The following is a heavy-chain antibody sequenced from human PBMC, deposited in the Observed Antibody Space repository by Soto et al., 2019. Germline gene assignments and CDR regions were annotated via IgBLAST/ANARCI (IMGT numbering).Heavy chain of an antibody. CDR1: GFTFSSYS. CDR3: ARDSPPIDY. V-gene: IGHV3-48*01. CDR2: ISSSSSTI. Sequence: EVQLVESGGGLVQPGGSLRLSCAASGFTFSSYSMNWVRQAPGKGLEWVSYISSSSSTIYYADSVKGRFTISRDTAKNSLYLQMNSLRAEDTAVYYGARDSPPIDYWGQGTLVTVSS. J-gene: IGHJ4*02.